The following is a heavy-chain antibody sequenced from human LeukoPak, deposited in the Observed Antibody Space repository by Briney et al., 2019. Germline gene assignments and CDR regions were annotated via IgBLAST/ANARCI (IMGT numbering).Heavy chain of an antibody. J-gene: IGHJ3*02. CDR3: AREGHIAYSSSSYAFDI. Sequence: PSETLSLTCAVSGGSISSGGYSWSWIRQPPGKGLEWIGYIYYSGSTYYNPSLKSRVTISVDTSKNQFSLKLSSVTAADTAVYYCAREGHIAYSSSSYAFDIWGQGTMVTVSS. V-gene: IGHV4-30-4*07. D-gene: IGHD6-6*01. CDR2: IYYSGST. CDR1: GGSISSGGYS.